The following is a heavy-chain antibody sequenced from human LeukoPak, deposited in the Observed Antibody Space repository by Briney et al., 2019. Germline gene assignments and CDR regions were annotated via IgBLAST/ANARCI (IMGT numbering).Heavy chain of an antibody. CDR1: GFTFSIYS. CDR3: ARDLSTAGYFDY. CDR2: IKQDGSEK. J-gene: IGHJ4*02. Sequence: GGSLRLSCAASGFTFSIYSMNWVRQAPGKGLEWVANIKQDGSEKYYVDSVKGRFTISRDNAKNSLYLQMNSLRAEDTAVYYCARDLSTAGYFDYWGQGTLVTVSS. V-gene: IGHV3-7*01.